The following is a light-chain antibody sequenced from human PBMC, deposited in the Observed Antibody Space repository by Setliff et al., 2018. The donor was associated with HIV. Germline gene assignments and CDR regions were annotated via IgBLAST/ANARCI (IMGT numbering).Light chain of an antibody. J-gene: IGLJ2*01. CDR2: DVT. CDR3: CSYAGSYTLI. Sequence: QSALTQPASVSGSPGQSITIFCTGTSSDVGGYNYVSWYQQPPGKAPKLMIYDVTKRPSGVPDRFSGSKSGNTASLTISGLQAEDEGDYYCCSYAGSYTLIFGGGTKATVL. CDR1: SSDVGGYNY. V-gene: IGLV2-11*01.